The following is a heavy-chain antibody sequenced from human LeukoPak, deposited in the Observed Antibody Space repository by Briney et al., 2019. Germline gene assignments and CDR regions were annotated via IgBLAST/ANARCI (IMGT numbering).Heavy chain of an antibody. V-gene: IGHV1-2*02. Sequence: ASVKVSCKASGYTLTGYYMHWVRQAPGQGLEWMGWINPNSGGTNYAQKFQGRVTMTRDTPISTAYMELSRLRSDDTAVYYCAIPNSPPGYFDWMYYFDYWGQGTLVTVSS. CDR2: INPNSGGT. J-gene: IGHJ4*02. CDR1: GYTLTGYY. CDR3: AIPNSPPGYFDWMYYFDY. D-gene: IGHD3-9*01.